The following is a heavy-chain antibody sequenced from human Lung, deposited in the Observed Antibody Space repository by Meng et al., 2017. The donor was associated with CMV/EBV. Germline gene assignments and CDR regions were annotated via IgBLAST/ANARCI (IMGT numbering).Heavy chain of an antibody. CDR1: GFTFGDYA. V-gene: IGHV3-49*04. D-gene: IGHD3-22*01. J-gene: IGHJ4*01. Sequence: GESLKISCTASGFTFGDYAMSWVRQAPGKGLEWVGFIRSKAYGGTTEYAASVKGRFTISRDDSKSIAYLQMNSLKTEDTAVYYCTRVGTYYYDSSGYYLREEGYFDYWGQGXLVTVSS. CDR3: TRVGTYYYDSSGYYLREEGYFDY. CDR2: IRSKAYGGTT.